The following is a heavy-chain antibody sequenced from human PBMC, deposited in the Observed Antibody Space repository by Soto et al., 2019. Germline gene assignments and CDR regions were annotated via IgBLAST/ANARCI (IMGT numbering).Heavy chain of an antibody. CDR1: GFTFSSYG. Sequence: QVQLVESGGGVVQPGRSLRLSCAASGFTFSSYGMHWVRQVPGKGLEWVAVIWYDGSNKYYADSVKGRFTISRDNSKNTLYLQMNSLRAEDTAVYYCARAYSGSYPWDYWGQGTLVTVSS. V-gene: IGHV3-33*01. D-gene: IGHD1-26*01. CDR2: IWYDGSNK. CDR3: ARAYSGSYPWDY. J-gene: IGHJ4*02.